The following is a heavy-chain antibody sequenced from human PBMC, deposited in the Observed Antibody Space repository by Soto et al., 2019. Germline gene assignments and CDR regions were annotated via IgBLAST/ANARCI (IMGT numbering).Heavy chain of an antibody. CDR2: IHSDGSTT. D-gene: IGHD2-21*02. J-gene: IGHJ3*01. CDR1: GFTFNYYW. Sequence: EVQLVESEGGLVQRGGSLRLSCAASGFTFNYYWMRWVRQAPGQGLVWVSHIHSDGSTTTYADSVKGRFTISRDNAKNTLYLQRNSLRAEDTAVYYCVRGDKGGFDLWGQGTTVTVSS. V-gene: IGHV3-74*01. CDR3: VRGDKGGFDL.